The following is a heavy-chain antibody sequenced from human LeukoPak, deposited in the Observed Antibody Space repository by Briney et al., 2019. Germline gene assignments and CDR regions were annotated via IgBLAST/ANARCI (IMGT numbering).Heavy chain of an antibody. J-gene: IGHJ5*02. V-gene: IGHV3-74*01. CDR1: GFTFSRDW. CDR3: ARDRDGYSS. D-gene: IGHD5-24*01. CDR2: ISSDGSNT. Sequence: PGGSLRLSCAASGFTFSRDWMDWVRQAPGKGLVYVSRISSDGSNTNYADFVKGRFTISRDNAKNTLYLQMNSLRADDTAVYYCARDRDGYSSWGQGTPVTVSS.